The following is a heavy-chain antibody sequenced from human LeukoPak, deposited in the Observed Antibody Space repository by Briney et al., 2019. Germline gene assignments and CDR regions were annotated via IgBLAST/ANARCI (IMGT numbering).Heavy chain of an antibody. D-gene: IGHD3-3*01. J-gene: IGHJ5*02. CDR1: AGTSSSYA. CDR2: IIPIFGTA. V-gene: IGHV1-69*01. Sequence: SVKVSCKASAGTSSSYAISWVRQAHGQWLEWMGAIIPIFGTANCEQKFQGRVTITADESTSTAYMELSSLRSEDTAVYYCARRFYDLWSGYSHWFDPWGQGTLVSVSS. CDR3: ARRFYDLWSGYSHWFDP.